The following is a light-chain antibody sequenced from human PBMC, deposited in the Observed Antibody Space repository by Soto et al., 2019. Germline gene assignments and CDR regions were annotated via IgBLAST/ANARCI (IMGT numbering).Light chain of an antibody. Sequence: QSALTQPASVSGSPGQSITISCTGTNSDVGAYKYVSWYQQYPGKAPKLMIFDVSNRPSGVSARFSGSKSGNTASLTISGLQPEDEADYYCASYTRSSTVIFGGGTKLTVL. CDR2: DVS. J-gene: IGLJ2*01. V-gene: IGLV2-14*01. CDR3: ASYTRSSTVI. CDR1: NSDVGAYKY.